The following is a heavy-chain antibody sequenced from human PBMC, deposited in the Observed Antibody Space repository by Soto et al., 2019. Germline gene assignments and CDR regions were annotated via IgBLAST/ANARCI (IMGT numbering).Heavy chain of an antibody. CDR2: ISSLSSTM. CDR1: GFTFNEYY. V-gene: IGHV3-11*01. J-gene: IGHJ4*02. CDR3: PRDSRLGGADSRGVLVNY. Sequence: QVQLVESGGGLVKPGGSLRLSCAASGFTFNEYYMTWVRQAPGKGLEWVSYISSLSSTMYYADPVRGRFTISRDNARNSLYLQMNSLRVEDTAVYYCPRDSRLGGADSRGVLVNYWGQGTLVTVSS. D-gene: IGHD2-21*02.